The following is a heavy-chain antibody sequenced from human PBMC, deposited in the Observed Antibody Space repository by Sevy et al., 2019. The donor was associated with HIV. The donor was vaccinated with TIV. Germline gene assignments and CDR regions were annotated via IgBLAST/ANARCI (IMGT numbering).Heavy chain of an antibody. CDR1: GFTFSDYN. CDR2: IRSTGDTI. Sequence: GESLKISCAASGFTFSDYNMIWIHQAPGRGLEWISYIRSTGDTIYYADSVKGRFTISRDNAKNSLYLQMNSLTAGDTAVYYCARVFGIGIVGATPDYWGQGTLVTVSS. D-gene: IGHD1-26*01. J-gene: IGHJ4*02. CDR3: ARVFGIGIVGATPDY. V-gene: IGHV3-11*01.